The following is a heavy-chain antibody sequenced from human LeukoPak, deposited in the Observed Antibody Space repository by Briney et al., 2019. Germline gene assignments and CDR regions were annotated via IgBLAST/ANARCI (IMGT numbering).Heavy chain of an antibody. Sequence: GGSPRLSCAASGFTFSSYWMHWVRQAPGKGLVWVSRINSDGINTSYADSVKGRFTISRDNAKNTLNLQMNSLRAEDTAVYYCARDLGQYYDTSDNWFDPWGQGTLVTVSS. D-gene: IGHD3-22*01. V-gene: IGHV3-74*01. J-gene: IGHJ5*02. CDR2: INSDGINT. CDR3: ARDLGQYYDTSDNWFDP. CDR1: GFTFSSYW.